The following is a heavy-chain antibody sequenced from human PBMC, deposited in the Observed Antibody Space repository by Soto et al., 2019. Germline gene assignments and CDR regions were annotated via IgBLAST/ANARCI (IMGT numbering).Heavy chain of an antibody. CDR1: AISFNAYG. D-gene: IGHD3-10*01. V-gene: IGHV3-23*01. CDR3: AGQRSPEAWFDP. J-gene: IGHJ5*02. Sequence: GGSLRLSCAASAISFNAYGVTWVRQAPGKGLEWVSTVTVTGGSTYYADSVKGRFTISRDRSNYTVSLLLNSLRVEDTAIYYCAGQRSPEAWFDPWGQGTLVTVSS. CDR2: VTVTGGST.